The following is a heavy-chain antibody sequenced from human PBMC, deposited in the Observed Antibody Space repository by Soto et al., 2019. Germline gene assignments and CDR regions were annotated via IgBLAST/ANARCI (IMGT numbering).Heavy chain of an antibody. CDR3: TTIPPGDCSGGSCYYYYYGIDV. J-gene: IGHJ6*02. CDR1: GFTFSNAW. CDR2: IKSKTDGGTT. Sequence: PGGSLRLSCAASGFTFSNAWMNWVRQAPGKGLEWVGRIKSKTDGGTTDYAAPVKGRFTISRDDSKNTLYLQMNSLKTEDTAVYYCTTIPPGDCSGGSCYYYYYGIDVWGQGTTVTVSS. V-gene: IGHV3-15*07. D-gene: IGHD2-15*01.